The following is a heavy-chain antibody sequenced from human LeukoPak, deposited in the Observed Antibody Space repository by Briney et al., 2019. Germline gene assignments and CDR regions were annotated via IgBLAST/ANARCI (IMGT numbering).Heavy chain of an antibody. V-gene: IGHV1-18*01. CDR1: GYTFTSYG. CDR2: NSVYNGNT. CDR3: ARSGYCSSTSCYDNYYYYYGMDV. J-gene: IGHJ6*02. Sequence: ASVKVSCKASGYTFTSYGINWVRQAPGQGLEWMGWNSVYNGNTNYVQKLQGRVTMTTDTSTSTAYMELRSLRSDDTAVYYCARSGYCSSTSCYDNYYYYYGMDVWGQGTTVTVSS. D-gene: IGHD2-2*01.